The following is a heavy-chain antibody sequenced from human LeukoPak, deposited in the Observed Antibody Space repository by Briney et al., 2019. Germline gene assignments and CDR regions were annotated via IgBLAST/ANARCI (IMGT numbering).Heavy chain of an antibody. J-gene: IGHJ2*01. CDR3: ARLGGWYGWYFDL. V-gene: IGHV4-34*01. CDR2: INHSGST. Sequence: PSETLSLTCAVYGGSFSGYYWSWIRQPPGKGLEWIGEINHSGSTNYNPSLKSRVTISVDTSKNQFSLKLSSVTAADTAVYYCARLGGWYGWYFDLWGRGTLVTVSS. D-gene: IGHD6-19*01. CDR1: GGSFSGYY.